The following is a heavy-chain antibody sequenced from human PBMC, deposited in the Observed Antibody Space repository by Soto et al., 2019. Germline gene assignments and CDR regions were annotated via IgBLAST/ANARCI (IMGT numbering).Heavy chain of an antibody. D-gene: IGHD3-22*01. J-gene: IGHJ4*02. CDR1: GYSFTSYW. V-gene: IGHV5-10-1*01. Sequence: GESLKISCKVSGYSFTSYWISWVRQMPGKGLEWMGRIDPSDSYTNYSPSFQGHVTISADKSISTAYLQWSSLKASDTAMYYCASGGSSYDSSGYYYFPGWGQGTLVTVSS. CDR2: IDPSDSYT. CDR3: ASGGSSYDSSGYYYFPG.